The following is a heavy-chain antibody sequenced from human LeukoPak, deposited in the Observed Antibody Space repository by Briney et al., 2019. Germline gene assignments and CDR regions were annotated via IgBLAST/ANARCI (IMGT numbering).Heavy chain of an antibody. D-gene: IGHD2-2*01. J-gene: IGHJ4*02. V-gene: IGHV3-49*04. CDR1: GFTFGDYA. CDR3: TRDDQLLVWSGSY. Sequence: GGSLRLSCTASGFTFGDYAMSWVRQAPGKGLEWVGFIRSKAYGGTTEYAASVKGRFTNSRDDSKSIAYLQMNSLKTEDTAVYYCTRDDQLLVWSGSYWGQGTLVTVSS. CDR2: IRSKAYGGTT.